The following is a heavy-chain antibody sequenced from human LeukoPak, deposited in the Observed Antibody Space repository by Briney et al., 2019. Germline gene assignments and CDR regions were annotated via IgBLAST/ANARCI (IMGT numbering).Heavy chain of an antibody. Sequence: SETLSLTCTVSGGSISSSSYYWGWIRQPPGKGLEWIVSIYYSGSTYYNPSLKSRVTTSVDTSKNQFSLKLSSVTAADTAVYYCARVLHCSGGSCYPYYFDYWGQGTLVTVSS. CDR1: GGSISSSSYY. J-gene: IGHJ4*02. D-gene: IGHD2-15*01. V-gene: IGHV4-39*07. CDR3: ARVLHCSGGSCYPYYFDY. CDR2: IYYSGST.